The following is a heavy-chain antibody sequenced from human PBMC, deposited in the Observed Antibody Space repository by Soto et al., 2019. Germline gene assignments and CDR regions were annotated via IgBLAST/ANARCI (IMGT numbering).Heavy chain of an antibody. CDR3: AKYTIFGVVNNYYYGMDV. D-gene: IGHD3-3*01. V-gene: IGHV3-30*18. J-gene: IGHJ6*02. CDR2: ISYDGSNK. CDR1: GFTFSSYG. Sequence: VGSLRLSCAASGFTFSSYGMHWVRQAPGKGLEWVAVISYDGSNKYYADSVKGRFTISRDNSKNTLYLQMNSLRAEDTAVYYCAKYTIFGVVNNYYYGMDVWGQGTTVTVSS.